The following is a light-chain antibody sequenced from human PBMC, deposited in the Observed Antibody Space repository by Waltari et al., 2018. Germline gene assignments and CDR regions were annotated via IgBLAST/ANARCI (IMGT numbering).Light chain of an antibody. Sequence: DIQMTQSPSSLSASVGDRVTINCRASQNIHKYLHWYQQKPGKAPKLLIYAASSLQSGVPSRFSGGGSGTDFTLTITSLQPGDFATYYCQQASRTPLTFGGGTKVGI. CDR1: QNIHKY. CDR3: QQASRTPLT. CDR2: AAS. J-gene: IGKJ4*01. V-gene: IGKV1-39*01.